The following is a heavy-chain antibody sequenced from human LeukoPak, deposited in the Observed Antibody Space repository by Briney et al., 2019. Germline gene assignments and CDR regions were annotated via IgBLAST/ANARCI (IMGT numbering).Heavy chain of an antibody. J-gene: IGHJ4*02. Sequence: SEKVSCKASGGTFSSYAISWVRQAPGQGLEWMGGIIPIFGTANYAQKFQGRVTITADESTSTAYMELSSLRSEDTAVYYCARADSDYYDSSGYPEFDYWGQGTLVTVSS. CDR2: IIPIFGTA. CDR3: ARADSDYYDSSGYPEFDY. CDR1: GGTFSSYA. D-gene: IGHD3-22*01. V-gene: IGHV1-69*13.